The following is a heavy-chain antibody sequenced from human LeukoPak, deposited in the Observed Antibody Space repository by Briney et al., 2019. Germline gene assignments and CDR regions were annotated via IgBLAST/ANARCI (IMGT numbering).Heavy chain of an antibody. J-gene: IGHJ6*03. CDR2: IFYSGGT. D-gene: IGHD1-26*01. Sequence: PSETLSLTCTVSGGSINTPNYYWGWIRQTPGKGLDWIGNIFYSGGTYYSPSLTSRVTISLDTSSNQFSLKLNSVTAADTAVYYCARRRGSYYYYYYMDVWGKGTTVTISS. V-gene: IGHV4-39*07. CDR3: ARRRGSYYYYYYMDV. CDR1: GGSINTPNYY.